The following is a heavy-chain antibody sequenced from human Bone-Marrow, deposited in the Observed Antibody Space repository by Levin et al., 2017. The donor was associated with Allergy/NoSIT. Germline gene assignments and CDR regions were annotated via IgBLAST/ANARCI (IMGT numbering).Heavy chain of an antibody. CDR3: AREGLGYCSGGSCNNWFDP. J-gene: IGHJ5*02. D-gene: IGHD2-15*01. CDR2: ISAYNGNT. CDR1: GYTFTSYG. Sequence: PGESLKISCKASGYTFTSYGISWVRQAPGQGLEWMGWISAYNGNTNYAQKLQGRVTMTTDTSTSTAYMELRSLRSDDTAVYYGAREGLGYCSGGSCNNWFDPWGQGTLVTVSA. V-gene: IGHV1-18*01.